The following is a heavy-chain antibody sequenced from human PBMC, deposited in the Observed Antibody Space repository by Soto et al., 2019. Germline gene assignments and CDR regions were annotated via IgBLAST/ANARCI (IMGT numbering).Heavy chain of an antibody. CDR1: GGTFSSYA. CDR2: IIPIFGTA. CDR3: ARHQGGYDYVWGSSDY. D-gene: IGHD3-16*01. Sequence: SVKVSCKASGGTFSSYAISWVRQAPGQGLEWMGGIIPIFGTANYAQKFQGRVTITADKSTSTAYMELSSLRSEDTAVYYCARHQGGYDYVWGSSDYWGQGTLLTVSS. V-gene: IGHV1-69*06. J-gene: IGHJ4*02.